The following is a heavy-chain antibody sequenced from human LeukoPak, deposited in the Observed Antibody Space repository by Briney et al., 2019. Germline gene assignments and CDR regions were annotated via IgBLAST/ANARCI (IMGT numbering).Heavy chain of an antibody. V-gene: IGHV3-7*04. CDR3: ARDLSFDI. CDR2: IKQDGGEK. J-gene: IGHJ3*02. CDR1: RFTFSSYW. Sequence: PGGSLRLSCAGSRFTFSSYWMSWVRQAPGKGLEWVATIKQDGGEKLYVDSVKGRFTISRDNAENSLYLRMNSLRAEDTAIYYCARDLSFDIWGQGTMVTVSS.